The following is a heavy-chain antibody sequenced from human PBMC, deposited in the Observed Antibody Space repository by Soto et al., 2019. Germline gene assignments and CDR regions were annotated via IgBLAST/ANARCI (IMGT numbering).Heavy chain of an antibody. V-gene: IGHV3-23*01. CDR3: AKDISGSYYDFDY. Sequence: EVQLLESGGGLVQPGGSLRLSCAASGFTFSSYAMSWVRQAPGKGLEWVSVISGSGGSTYYADSVKGRFTISRDNSKNTLYLQMNSLRAEDTDVYYCAKDISGSYYDFDYWGQGTLVTVSS. CDR1: GFTFSSYA. J-gene: IGHJ4*02. CDR2: ISGSGGST. D-gene: IGHD1-26*01.